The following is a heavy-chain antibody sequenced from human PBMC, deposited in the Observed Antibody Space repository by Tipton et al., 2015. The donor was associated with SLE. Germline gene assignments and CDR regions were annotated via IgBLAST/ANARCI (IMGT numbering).Heavy chain of an antibody. V-gene: IGHV3-48*03. CDR1: GFTFSSYE. J-gene: IGHJ4*02. Sequence: SLRLSCAASGFTFSSYEMNWVRQAPGKGLEWVSYISSSGSTIKYADSVKGRFTISRDNPENSLFLQMTSLRAEDTAVYYCARDYYYGSGRFDYWGQGALVTVSS. CDR3: ARDYYYGSGRFDY. CDR2: ISSSGSTI. D-gene: IGHD3-10*01.